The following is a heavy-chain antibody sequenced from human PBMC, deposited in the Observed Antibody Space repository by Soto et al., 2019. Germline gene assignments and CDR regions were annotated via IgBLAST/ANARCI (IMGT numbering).Heavy chain of an antibody. J-gene: IGHJ6*02. V-gene: IGHV3-33*01. CDR1: GFTFSSYG. Sequence: GGSLRLSCAASGFTFSSYGMHWVRQAPGKGLEWVAVIWYDGSNKYYADSVKGRFTISRDNSKNTLYLQMNSLRAEDTAVYYCAREAIAAAASYGMDVWGQGTTVTV. CDR2: IWYDGSNK. CDR3: AREAIAAAASYGMDV. D-gene: IGHD6-13*01.